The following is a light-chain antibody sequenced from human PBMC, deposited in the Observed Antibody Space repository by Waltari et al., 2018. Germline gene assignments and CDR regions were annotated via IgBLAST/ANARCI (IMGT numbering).Light chain of an antibody. CDR1: QSLPYHY. CDR2: GVS. J-gene: IGKJ1*01. Sequence: IGLTPSPAPVCFSPAESLPLPCRDSQSLPYHYLGWYQQTPGRAPRLLTYGVSNRPSGTPVRYSGIGAGTDFYHTISRLEPEDFVVYYGQQYVSALGPFGQGTKVEIK. V-gene: IGKV3-20*01. CDR3: QQYVSALGP.